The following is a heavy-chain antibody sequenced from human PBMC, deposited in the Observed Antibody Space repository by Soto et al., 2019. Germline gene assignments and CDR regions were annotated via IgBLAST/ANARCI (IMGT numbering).Heavy chain of an antibody. J-gene: IGHJ4*02. CDR2: ISYDGSNK. Sequence: GRALRLSCAASGFTFSKFAMHWVRQAPGKGLEWVAVISYDGSNKYYADSVKGRFTISRDNSKNTLYLQMNSLRAEDTAVYYCARRPVTYYFDYWGQGT. V-gene: IGHV3-30-3*01. D-gene: IGHD4-17*01. CDR1: GFTFSKFA. CDR3: ARRPVTYYFDY.